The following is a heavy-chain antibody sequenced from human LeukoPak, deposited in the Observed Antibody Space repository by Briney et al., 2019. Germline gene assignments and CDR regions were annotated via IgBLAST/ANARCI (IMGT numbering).Heavy chain of an antibody. D-gene: IGHD3-16*01. CDR2: INPNSGGT. V-gene: IGHV1-2*02. Sequence: ASVKVSFKASGYTFTGYYMHWVRQAPGQGLEWMGWINPNSGGTNYAQKFQGRVTMTRDTSISTAYMELSRLRSDDTAVYYCARVPRFGTGFDYWGQGTLVTVSS. J-gene: IGHJ4*02. CDR3: ARVPRFGTGFDY. CDR1: GYTFTGYY.